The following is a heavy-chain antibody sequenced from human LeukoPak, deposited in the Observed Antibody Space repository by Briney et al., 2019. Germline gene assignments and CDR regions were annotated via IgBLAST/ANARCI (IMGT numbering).Heavy chain of an antibody. CDR3: SKRPSTSLYFFDC. CDR2: IGSVGGT. J-gene: IGHJ4*02. D-gene: IGHD2/OR15-2a*01. CDR1: GFTFSSSV. Sequence: PGGSLRLSCAASGFTFSSSVMSWVRQAPGKGLEWVSTIGSVGGTYYADSVKGRFTISRDKSKNTLYLQVNNLRAEDTAVYYCSKRPSTSLYFFDCWGQGTLVTVSS. V-gene: IGHV3-23*01.